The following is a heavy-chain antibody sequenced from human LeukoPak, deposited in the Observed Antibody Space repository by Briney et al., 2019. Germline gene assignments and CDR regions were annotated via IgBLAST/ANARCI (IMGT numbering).Heavy chain of an antibody. J-gene: IGHJ3*01. Sequence: GGSLRLSCAASGFTFSSYAMSWVRQAPGKGLEWVSGIDWNGGSTHYADSVRGRFTISRDNAKNSLYLQMNSLRAEDTALYYCARSLTPFYYDSSGGFDAFDFWGQGTMVTVSS. CDR2: IDWNGGST. V-gene: IGHV3-20*04. CDR1: GFTFSSYA. CDR3: ARSLTPFYYDSSGGFDAFDF. D-gene: IGHD3-22*01.